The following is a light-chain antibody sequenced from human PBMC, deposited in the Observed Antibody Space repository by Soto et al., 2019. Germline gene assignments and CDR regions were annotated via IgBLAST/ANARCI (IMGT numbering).Light chain of an antibody. CDR1: SSDVGSDTF. CDR3: CSYAGSMM. J-gene: IGLJ3*02. CDR2: EGS. Sequence: QSALTQPASVSGSPGQSITISCTGTSSDVGSDTFVSWYQQHPGKAPKLMIYEGSKRPSGVSNRFSGSKSGNTASLTISGLQAEDEADYYCCSYAGSMMFGGGTKFTVL. V-gene: IGLV2-23*01.